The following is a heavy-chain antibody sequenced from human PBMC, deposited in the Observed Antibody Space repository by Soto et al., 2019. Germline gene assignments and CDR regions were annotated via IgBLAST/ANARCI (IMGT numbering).Heavy chain of an antibody. J-gene: IGHJ1*01. D-gene: IGHD6-13*01. Sequence: NPSETLSLTCTVSGGSISSYYWSWIRQPAGKGLEWIGRIYTSGSTNYNPSLKSRVTMSVDTSKNRFSLKLSSVTAADTAVYYCARDSPAGTVDYFQHWGQGTLVTVSS. CDR3: ARDSPAGTVDYFQH. CDR2: IYTSGST. CDR1: GGSISSYY. V-gene: IGHV4-4*07.